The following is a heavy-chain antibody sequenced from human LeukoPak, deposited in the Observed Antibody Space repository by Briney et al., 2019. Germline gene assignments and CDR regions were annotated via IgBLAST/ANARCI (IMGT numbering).Heavy chain of an antibody. J-gene: IGHJ4*02. CDR3: ARGRPIDY. Sequence: GGSLRLSCGASGFTFSNYSMNWVRQAPGKGLEWVSYISSSSSYIYYADSVKGRFTISRDNAKNSLYLQMNSLRAEDTAVCYCARGRPIDYWGQGTLVTVSS. CDR2: ISSSSSYI. CDR1: GFTFSNYS. V-gene: IGHV3-21*01.